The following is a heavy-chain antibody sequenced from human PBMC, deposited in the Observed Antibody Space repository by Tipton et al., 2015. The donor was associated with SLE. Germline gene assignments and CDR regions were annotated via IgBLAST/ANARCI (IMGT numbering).Heavy chain of an antibody. CDR3: ARAGYSSSWNY. J-gene: IGHJ4*02. CDR1: GGPFSGYY. Sequence: TLSLTCAVYGGPFSGYYWSWIRQPPGKGLEWIGEIIHSGSTNYNPSLKSRVTISLDTSKNQFSLKLSSVTAADTAVYYCARAGYSSSWNYWGQGTLVTVSS. CDR2: IIHSGST. V-gene: IGHV4-34*12. D-gene: IGHD6-13*01.